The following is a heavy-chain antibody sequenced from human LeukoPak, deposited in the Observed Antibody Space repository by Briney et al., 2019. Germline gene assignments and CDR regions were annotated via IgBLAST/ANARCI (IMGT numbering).Heavy chain of an antibody. CDR3: ARVRVAARSPTYYYYYYTGV. V-gene: IGHV1-69*01. CDR1: GGTFSSYA. Sequence: GSSVKVSCKASGGTFSSYAISWVRQAPGQGLEWMGGIIPIFGTANYAQKFQGRVTITADESTSTAYMELSSLRSEDTAVYYCARVRVAARSPTYYYYYYTGVWGKGTTVTVSS. CDR2: IIPIFGTA. D-gene: IGHD6-6*01. J-gene: IGHJ6*03.